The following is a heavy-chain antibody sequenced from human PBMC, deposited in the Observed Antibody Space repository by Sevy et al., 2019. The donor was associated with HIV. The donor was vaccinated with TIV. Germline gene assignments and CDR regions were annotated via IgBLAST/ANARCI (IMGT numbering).Heavy chain of an antibody. D-gene: IGHD4-17*01. CDR1: VFTFSNAW. J-gene: IGHJ4*02. CDR2: IRSNTDGGTT. CDR3: TTDREYGDYKGGFDY. V-gene: IGHV3-15*01. Sequence: GGSLRLSCAASVFTFSNAWMSWVRQAPGKGLEWVGRIRSNTDGGTTDYAAPLKGRFTISRDDSKNTLYLQMNILKSEDTAVYYCTTDREYGDYKGGFDYWGQGTLVTVSS.